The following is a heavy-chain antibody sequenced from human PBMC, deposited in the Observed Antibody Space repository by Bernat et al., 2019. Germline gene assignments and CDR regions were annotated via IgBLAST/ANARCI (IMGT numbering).Heavy chain of an antibody. Sequence: EMQLVESGGGLVKPGGSLRLSCAASGFTFTNAWMNWVRQAPGKGLEWVGRIKSNVAGGTLDYAAPVKGRFAISRDDSKNTRYLKMNSLQAEDTAVYYCTKVQWASHDAFDVWGQGTMVTVSS. CDR2: IKSNVAGGTL. V-gene: IGHV3-15*07. CDR1: GFTFTNAW. J-gene: IGHJ3*01. D-gene: IGHD1-26*01. CDR3: TKVQWASHDAFDV.